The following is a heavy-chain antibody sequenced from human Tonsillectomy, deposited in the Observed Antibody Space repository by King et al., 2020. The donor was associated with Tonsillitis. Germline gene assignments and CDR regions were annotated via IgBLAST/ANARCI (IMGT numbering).Heavy chain of an antibody. CDR3: ARVVGKLWFGELLFLGGAFDI. CDR1: GYTFTSYG. CDR2: ISAYNGNT. D-gene: IGHD3-10*01. Sequence: QLVQSGAEVKKPGASVKVSCKASGYTFTSYGISWVRQAPGQGLEWMGWISAYNGNTNYAKKLQGRVTMTTDTSTSTAYMELRSLRYDDTAVYYCARVVGKLWFGELLFLGGAFDIWGQGTMVTVSS. V-gene: IGHV1-18*04. J-gene: IGHJ3*02.